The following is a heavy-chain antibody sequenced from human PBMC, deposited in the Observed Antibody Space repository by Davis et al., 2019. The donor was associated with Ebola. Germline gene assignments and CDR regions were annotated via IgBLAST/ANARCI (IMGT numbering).Heavy chain of an antibody. Sequence: SETLSLTCTVSGGSISSHHWSWIRQPPGKGLEWIGYIYYSGSANYNPSLKSRVTISVDTSKSQLSLKVTSVTAADTAVYYCARWGELELRGMDVWGQGTTVTVSS. CDR2: IYYSGSA. D-gene: IGHD1-7*01. CDR1: GGSISSHH. CDR3: ARWGELELRGMDV. J-gene: IGHJ6*02. V-gene: IGHV4-59*11.